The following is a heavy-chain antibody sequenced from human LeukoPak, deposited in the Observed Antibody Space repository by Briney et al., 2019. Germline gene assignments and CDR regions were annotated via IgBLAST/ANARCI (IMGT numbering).Heavy chain of an antibody. Sequence: GGSLRPSCAASGFTFSSYAMSWVRQAPGKELEWVSAISGSGGSTYYADSVKGRFTISRDNSKNTLYLQMNSLRAEDTAVYYCARVGSHCSSTSCYYYFDYWGQGTLVTVSS. D-gene: IGHD2-2*01. V-gene: IGHV3-23*01. J-gene: IGHJ4*02. CDR3: ARVGSHCSSTSCYYYFDY. CDR2: ISGSGGST. CDR1: GFTFSSYA.